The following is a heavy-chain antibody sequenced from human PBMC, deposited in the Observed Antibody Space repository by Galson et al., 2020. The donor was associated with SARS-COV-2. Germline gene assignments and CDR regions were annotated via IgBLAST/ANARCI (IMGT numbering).Heavy chain of an antibody. Sequence: LSLTCAASGFTFSSYSMNWVRQAPGKGLEWVSSISSSSSYIYYADSVKGRFTISRDNAENSLYLQMNSLRAEDTAVYYCARGAPSSGAFDIWGQGTMVTVSS. V-gene: IGHV3-21*01. CDR1: GFTFSSYS. CDR3: ARGAPSSGAFDI. CDR2: ISSSSSYI. D-gene: IGHD1-26*01. J-gene: IGHJ3*02.